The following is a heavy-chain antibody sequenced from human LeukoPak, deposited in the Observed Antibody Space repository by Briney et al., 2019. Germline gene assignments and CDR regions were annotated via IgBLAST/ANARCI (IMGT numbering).Heavy chain of an antibody. CDR1: GFTFNSYS. V-gene: IGHV3-30*18. D-gene: IGHD2-15*01. CDR3: AKDREHCSGGSCQPSFDY. J-gene: IGHJ4*02. CDR2: ISYEGSDK. Sequence: GGSLRLSCAASGFTFNSYSMHWVRQAPGKGLEWVTLISYEGSDKFYADSVKGRFTISRDNSKNTLYLQMNSLRAEDSAVYYCAKDREHCSGGSCQPSFDYWGQGALVTVSS.